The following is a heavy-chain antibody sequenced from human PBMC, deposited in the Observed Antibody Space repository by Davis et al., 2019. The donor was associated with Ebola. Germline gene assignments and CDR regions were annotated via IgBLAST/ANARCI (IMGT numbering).Heavy chain of an antibody. Sequence: GGSLRLSCAASGFTFDDYAMHWVRQAPGKGLEWVSGISWNSGSIGYADSVKGRFTISRDNAKNSLYLQMNSLRAEDTALYYCAKDMFSSRRHGESTVYFDYWGQGTLVTVSS. CDR1: GFTFDDYA. J-gene: IGHJ4*02. CDR2: ISWNSGSI. V-gene: IGHV3-9*01. CDR3: AKDMFSSRRHGESTVYFDY. D-gene: IGHD3-10*01.